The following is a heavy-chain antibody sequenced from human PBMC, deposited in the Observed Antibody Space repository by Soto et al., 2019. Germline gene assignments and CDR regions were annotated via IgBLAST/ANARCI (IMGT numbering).Heavy chain of an antibody. CDR2: IYRSGST. V-gene: IGHV4-39*01. J-gene: IGHJ3*02. D-gene: IGHD1-1*01. CDR3: ARPTEPGTSDAFDI. Sequence: QLQLQESGPGLVKPSETLSLTCTVSGGSISSTTYYWGWIRQPPGKGLEWIGSIYRSGSTHYNPSLKSRVTISVDTSNDQFSLRLSSVTAADTAVYYCARPTEPGTSDAFDIWGQGTKVTV. CDR1: GGSISSTTYY.